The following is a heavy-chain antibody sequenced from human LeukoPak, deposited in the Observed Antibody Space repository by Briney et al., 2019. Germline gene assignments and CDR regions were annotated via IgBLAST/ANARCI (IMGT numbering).Heavy chain of an antibody. J-gene: IGHJ6*02. CDR2: ISWNSGNI. Sequence: FLRLSCAASGFPFDDYAMHWVRQAPGKGLEWVSGISWNSGNIGYADSVKGRFTISRDNAKNSLYLQMNSLRAEDTALYYCAKERAIVRGVIYYGMDVWGQGTTVTVSS. D-gene: IGHD3-10*02. CDR3: AKERAIVRGVIYYGMDV. CDR1: GFPFDDYA. V-gene: IGHV3-9*01.